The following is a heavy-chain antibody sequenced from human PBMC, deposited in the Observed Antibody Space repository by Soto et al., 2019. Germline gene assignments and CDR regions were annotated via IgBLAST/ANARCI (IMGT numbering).Heavy chain of an antibody. CDR1: GFTFSSYA. CDR2: ISYDGSNK. CDR3: ARSTLREPLSGDGDAFDI. V-gene: IGHV3-30*04. Sequence: GGSLRLSCAASGFTFSSYAMHWVRQAPGKGLEWVAVISYDGSNKYYADSVKGRFTISRDNSKNTLYLQMNSLRAEDTAVYYCARSTLREPLSGDGDAFDIWGQGTMVTVSS. D-gene: IGHD3-10*01. J-gene: IGHJ3*02.